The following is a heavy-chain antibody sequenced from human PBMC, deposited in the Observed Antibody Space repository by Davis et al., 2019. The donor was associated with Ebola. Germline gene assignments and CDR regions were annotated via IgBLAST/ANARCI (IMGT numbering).Heavy chain of an antibody. V-gene: IGHV4-59*01. D-gene: IGHD4-17*01. Sequence: MPSETLSLTCIVSGGAISSYSWSWIRQSPGKGLEWIGYIPYSGTTTYNPSLKSRVSMSVDTSQNHFSLKLSSVTAADTAVYYCARGNYGDYIVLYYYNMDVWGQGTTVTVSS. CDR2: IPYSGTT. CDR3: ARGNYGDYIVLYYYNMDV. CDR1: GGAISSYS. J-gene: IGHJ6*02.